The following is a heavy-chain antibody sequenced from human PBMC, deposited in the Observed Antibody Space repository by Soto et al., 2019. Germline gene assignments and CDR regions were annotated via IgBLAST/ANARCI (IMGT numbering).Heavy chain of an antibody. J-gene: IGHJ5*02. CDR1: GFTFSDHY. V-gene: IGHV3-72*01. Sequence: EVQLVESGGGLVQPGGSLRLSCAASGFTFSDHYMDWVRQAPGKGLEWVGSIRNKANSYTTDYAASVQGRFTISRDDSKNSLYLQMNSLKTEDTAMYYCASGTFSLPWGQGTLVTVSS. CDR3: ASGTFSLP. D-gene: IGHD3-3*02. CDR2: IRNKANSYTT.